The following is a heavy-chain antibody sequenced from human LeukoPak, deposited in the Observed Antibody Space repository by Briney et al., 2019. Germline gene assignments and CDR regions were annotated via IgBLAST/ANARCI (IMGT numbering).Heavy chain of an antibody. CDR1: GFTFSTYA. D-gene: IGHD3-22*01. V-gene: IGHV3-30*18. Sequence: GGSLRLPCAASGFTFSTYAMHWVRQAPGKGLEWVAVISYDGSNKYYADSVKGRFTISRDNSKNTLYLQMNSLRAEDTAVYYCAKVGWLFAYYYGMDVWGQGTTVTVSS. CDR2: ISYDGSNK. J-gene: IGHJ6*02. CDR3: AKVGWLFAYYYGMDV.